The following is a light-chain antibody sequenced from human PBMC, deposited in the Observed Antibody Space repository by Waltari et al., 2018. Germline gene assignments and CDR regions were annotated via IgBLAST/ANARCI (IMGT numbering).Light chain of an antibody. CDR1: GSNIGAGYD. CDR2: GST. Sequence: QSVLTQPPSVSGAPGQRVTISCTGSGSNIGAGYDVHWYQQLPRAAPKLLIYGSTSRPLGVPDRFFGSTSGTSASLAITGLQAEDEADYYCCSYAGSYTVVFGGGTKLTVL. J-gene: IGLJ2*01. CDR3: CSYAGSYTVV. V-gene: IGLV1-40*01.